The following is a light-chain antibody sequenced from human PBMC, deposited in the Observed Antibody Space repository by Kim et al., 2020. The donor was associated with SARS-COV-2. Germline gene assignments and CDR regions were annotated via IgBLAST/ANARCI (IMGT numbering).Light chain of an antibody. CDR2: DVS. CDR3: SSYASSSTWV. J-gene: IGLJ3*02. CDR1: SSDVGGYNF. Sequence: QSALTQPASVSGSPGQSITISCTGTSSDVGGYNFVSWYQQHPGKAPKFMIFDVSKRPSGVSNRFSGSKSGNTASLTISGLQPEDEADYYCSSYASSSTWVFSGGTQLTVL. V-gene: IGLV2-14*01.